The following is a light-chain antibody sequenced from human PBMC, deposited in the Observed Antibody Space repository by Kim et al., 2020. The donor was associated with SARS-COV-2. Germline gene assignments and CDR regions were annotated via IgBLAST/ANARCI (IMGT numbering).Light chain of an antibody. J-gene: IGKJ1*01. CDR3: QQYETWLGT. V-gene: IGKV3-15*01. CDR1: QSVGTN. CDR2: GAS. Sequence: GSPGESATLSCWASQSVGTNLAWYQQKRGQAPRLLMYGASNRATGIPARFSGSGSGTEFTLTISSLQSEDFVVYYCQQYETWLGTFGQGTKVDIK.